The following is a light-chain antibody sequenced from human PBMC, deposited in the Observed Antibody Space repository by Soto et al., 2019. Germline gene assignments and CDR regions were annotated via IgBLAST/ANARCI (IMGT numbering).Light chain of an antibody. V-gene: IGLV2-14*01. Sequence: QSALTQPASVSGSPGQSITISCTGTSSDIGSNNFVSWFQQRPGKVPTLIIYEVSNRPSGGSSHVAGFLSGNSASLTISGLLLGDEAEFFCSAYTPTFPLFGGAAKLTAL. CDR1: SSDIGSNNF. CDR2: EVS. J-gene: IGLJ3*02. CDR3: SAYTPTFPL.